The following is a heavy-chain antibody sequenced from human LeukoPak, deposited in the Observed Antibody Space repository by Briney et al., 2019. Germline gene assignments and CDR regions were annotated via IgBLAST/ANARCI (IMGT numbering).Heavy chain of an antibody. CDR1: GGSISSSNYY. J-gene: IGHJ5*02. D-gene: IGHD6-19*01. CDR2: INHSGST. V-gene: IGHV4-39*01. Sequence: SETLSLTCTVSGGSISSSNYYWGWIRQPPGKGLEWIGEINHSGSTNYNPSLKSRVTISVDTSKNQFSLKLSSVTAADTAVYYCARHKYSSGWRRAPNWFDPWGQGTLVTVSS. CDR3: ARHKYSSGWRRAPNWFDP.